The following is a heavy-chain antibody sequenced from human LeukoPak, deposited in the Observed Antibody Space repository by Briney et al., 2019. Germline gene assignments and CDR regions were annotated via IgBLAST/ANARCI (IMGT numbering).Heavy chain of an antibody. V-gene: IGHV3-15*01. CDR3: TSTYYYDSSGYSGPYYFDY. CDR1: RFTFSNAW. CDR2: IKSKTDGGTT. J-gene: IGHJ4*02. Sequence: PGGSLRLSCAASRFTFSNAWMSWVRQAPGKGLEWVGRIKSKTDGGTTDYAAPVKGRFTISRDDSKNTLYLQMNSLKTEDTAVYYCTSTYYYDSSGYSGPYYFDYWGQGTLVTVSS. D-gene: IGHD3-22*01.